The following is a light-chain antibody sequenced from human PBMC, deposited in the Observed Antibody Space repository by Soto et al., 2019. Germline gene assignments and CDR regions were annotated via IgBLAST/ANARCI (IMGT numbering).Light chain of an antibody. V-gene: IGKV1-12*01. Sequence: DIQMTQSPSSVSASVGDRVTITCRASQGLSSYLAWYQQKPGKAPKLLIYAASNLQSGVPSRFSGSGSGTDFTLTISSLQPEDFATYYCQESYSPLWGTCGQGTKVTIK. J-gene: IGKJ1*01. CDR2: AAS. CDR3: QESYSPLWGT. CDR1: QGLSSY.